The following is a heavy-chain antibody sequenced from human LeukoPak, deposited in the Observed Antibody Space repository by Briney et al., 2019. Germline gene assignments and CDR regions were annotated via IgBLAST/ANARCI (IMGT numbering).Heavy chain of an antibody. V-gene: IGHV3-30*02. CDR2: IRFDGSNK. J-gene: IGHJ4*02. CDR1: GFTFSSYG. Sequence: GGSLRLSCGASGFTFSSYGMHWVRQAPGKGLEWVALIRFDGSNKYYADSVEGRFTISRDNSKNTLYLQMNSLRAEDTAVYYCAKGQGRTYFFDSRGPGFDFWGQGTLVTVSS. CDR3: AKGQGRTYFFDSRGPGFDF. D-gene: IGHD3-22*01.